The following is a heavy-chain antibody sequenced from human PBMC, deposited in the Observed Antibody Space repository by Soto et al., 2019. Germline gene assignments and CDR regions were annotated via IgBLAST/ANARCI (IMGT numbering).Heavy chain of an antibody. CDR1: GFTFSSYA. V-gene: IGHV3-30-3*01. D-gene: IGHD3-3*01. J-gene: IGHJ3*02. Sequence: GGSLRLSCAASGFTFSSYAMHWVRQAPGKGLEWVAVISYDGSKIYYADSVKGRFTISRDNSKNTLYLQMNSLRAEDTAVYFCARDGEDVLRNIPGDAFDIWGQGTMVTVSS. CDR2: ISYDGSKI. CDR3: ARDGEDVLRNIPGDAFDI.